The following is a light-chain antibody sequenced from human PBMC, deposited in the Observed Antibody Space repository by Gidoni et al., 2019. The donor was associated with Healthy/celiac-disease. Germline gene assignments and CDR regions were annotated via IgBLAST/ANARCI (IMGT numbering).Light chain of an antibody. CDR2: DAS. CDR1: QSVSSS. Sequence: EIVLTQSPATLSLSPGDRATLSCRASQSVSSSLAWYQQKPGQAPRLLIYDASNRATGIPARFSGSGSGTDCTLTISSLEPEDFAVYYCQQRSNWPPLTFGGGTRVEIK. V-gene: IGKV3-11*01. J-gene: IGKJ4*01. CDR3: QQRSNWPPLT.